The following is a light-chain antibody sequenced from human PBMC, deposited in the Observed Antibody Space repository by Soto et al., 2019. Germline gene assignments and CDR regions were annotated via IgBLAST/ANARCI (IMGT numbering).Light chain of an antibody. Sequence: QSVLTQPPSVSAAPGQKVTISGSGSSSNSGNNYVSWYQQLPGTAPKLLIYDNNKRPSGIPDRFSGSKSGTSATLGITGLQTGNEADYYCGTWDSSLSAVVFGGGTKLPVL. V-gene: IGLV1-51*01. J-gene: IGLJ2*01. CDR3: GTWDSSLSAVV. CDR1: SSNSGNNY. CDR2: DNN.